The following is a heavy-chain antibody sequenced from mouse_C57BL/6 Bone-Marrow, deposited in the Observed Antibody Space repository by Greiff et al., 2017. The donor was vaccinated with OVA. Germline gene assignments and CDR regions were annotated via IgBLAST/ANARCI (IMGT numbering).Heavy chain of an antibody. Sequence: EVKVEESGGGLVQPGGSMKLSCVASGFTFSNYWMNWVRQSPEKGLEWVAQIRLKSDNYATHYAESVKGRFTISRDDSKSSVYLQMNNLRAEDTGIYYCTEDGRGFAYWGQGTLVTVSA. CDR1: GFTFSNYW. J-gene: IGHJ3*01. CDR3: TEDGRGFAY. V-gene: IGHV6-3*01. D-gene: IGHD2-3*01. CDR2: IRLKSDNYAT.